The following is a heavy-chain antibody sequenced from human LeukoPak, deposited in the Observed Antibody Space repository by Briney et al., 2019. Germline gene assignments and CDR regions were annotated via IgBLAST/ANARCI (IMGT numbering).Heavy chain of an antibody. D-gene: IGHD6-13*01. CDR1: GFTFSSYS. V-gene: IGHV3-21*01. CDR3: ARGALGAAAGLDY. Sequence: PGGSLRLSCAASGFTFSSYSMNWVRQAPGKGLEWVSSISSSSSYIYYADSVKGRFTISRDNAKNSLYLQMNSLRAEDTAVYYCARGALGAAAGLDYWGQGTLVTVSS. CDR2: ISSSSSYI. J-gene: IGHJ4*02.